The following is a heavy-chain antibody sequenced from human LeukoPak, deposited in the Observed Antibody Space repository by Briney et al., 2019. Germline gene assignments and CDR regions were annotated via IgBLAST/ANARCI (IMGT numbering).Heavy chain of an antibody. CDR3: ASSDYDSSGYYSGY. J-gene: IGHJ4*02. CDR2: ISSSSSAI. Sequence: PGGSLRLSCAASGFTFTSYSMNWVRQAPGKGLEWVSYISSSSSAIYYADSVKGRFTISRDNAKNSLYLQMNSLRAEDTAVYYCASSDYDSSGYYSGYWGQGTLVTVSS. V-gene: IGHV3-48*04. D-gene: IGHD3-22*01. CDR1: GFTFTSYS.